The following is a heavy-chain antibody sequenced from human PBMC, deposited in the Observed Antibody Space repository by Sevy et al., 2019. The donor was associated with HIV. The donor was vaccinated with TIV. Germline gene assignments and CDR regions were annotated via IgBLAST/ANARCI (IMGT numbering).Heavy chain of an antibody. CDR2: ISSSGSSYI. D-gene: IGHD6-13*01. V-gene: IGHV3-21*01. J-gene: IGHJ6*02. CDR3: ARRRGAAAGTPSYGLDV. Sequence: GGSLRLSCAASGFTFSTYSMNWVRQAPGKGLEWVSSISSSGSSYIYYTDSVKGRFTISRDNAKNSLYLQMNSLRAEDTAVYYCARRRGAAAGTPSYGLDVWGQGTTVTVSS. CDR1: GFTFSTYS.